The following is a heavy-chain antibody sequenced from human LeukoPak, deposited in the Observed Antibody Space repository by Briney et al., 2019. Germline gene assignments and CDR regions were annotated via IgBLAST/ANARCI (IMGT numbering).Heavy chain of an antibody. CDR1: GFTFSSYG. CDR3: ASETGRDAFDT. J-gene: IGHJ3*02. V-gene: IGHV3-33*01. Sequence: GGSLRLSCAASGFTFSSYGMHWVRQAPGKGLEWVAVIWYDGSNKYYADSVKGRFTISRDNSKNTLYLQMNSLRAEDTAVYYCASETGRDAFDTWGQGTMVTVSS. CDR2: IWYDGSNK.